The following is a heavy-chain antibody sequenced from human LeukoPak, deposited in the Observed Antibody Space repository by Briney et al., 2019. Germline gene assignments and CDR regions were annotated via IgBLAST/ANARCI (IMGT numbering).Heavy chain of an antibody. D-gene: IGHD3-22*01. CDR1: GFKFDDYG. CDR2: INWNGAWT. CDR3: AGYYYDSSRGFDL. J-gene: IGHJ5*02. Sequence: GGSLRLSCAASGFKFDDYGMSWVRQAPGKGLEWVCDINWNGAWTGYADSVKGRFTISRDNAKNSLYLQMTSLRAEDTALYYCAGYYYDSSRGFDLWGQGTLVTVSA. V-gene: IGHV3-20*04.